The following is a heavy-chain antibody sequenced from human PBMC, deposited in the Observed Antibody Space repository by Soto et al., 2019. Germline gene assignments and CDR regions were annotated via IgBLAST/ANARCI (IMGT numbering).Heavy chain of an antibody. Sequence: QITLKESGPTLVNPTQPLTLTCTFSGFSLSTSGVGVGWIRQPPGKALEWLALIYWNDDKRYSPSLKSRLTNTKDTPKNQGVLTMTNMDPVDTATYYCAHLTYDSSGYYLNYQYWGQGTLVTVSS. J-gene: IGHJ4*02. V-gene: IGHV2-5*01. CDR3: AHLTYDSSGYYLNYQY. D-gene: IGHD3-22*01. CDR1: GFSLSTSGVG. CDR2: IYWNDDK.